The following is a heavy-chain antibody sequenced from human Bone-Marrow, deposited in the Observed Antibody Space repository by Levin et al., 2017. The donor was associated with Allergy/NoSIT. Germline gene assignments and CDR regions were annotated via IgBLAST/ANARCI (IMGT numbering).Heavy chain of an antibody. CDR3: ARGDCYSGSCYGPDWFDP. CDR1: GYTFTSYN. V-gene: IGHV1-8*01. J-gene: IGHJ5*02. CDR2: INPNSGNT. D-gene: IGHD2-15*01. Sequence: VASVKVSCKTSGYTFTSYNVYWVRQATGQGLDWMGYINPNSGNTGYAQKFQGRVTMTRNSSITTAYMELSGLRSEDTAMYYCARGDCYSGSCYGPDWFDPWGQGTQVTVSS.